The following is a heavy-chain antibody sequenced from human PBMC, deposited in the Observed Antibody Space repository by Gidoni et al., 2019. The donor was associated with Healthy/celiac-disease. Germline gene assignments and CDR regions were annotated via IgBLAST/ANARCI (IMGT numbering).Heavy chain of an antibody. V-gene: IGHV4-34*01. CDR1: GGSFSGYY. J-gene: IGHJ6*02. CDR3: WRVFYYYVLGSYRPYYYYGMDV. CDR2: INHNGSN. D-gene: IGHD3-16*02. Sequence: QVQLQQWGAGLLKPSETLSLTCAVYGGSFSGYYWSWIRQPPGKGLECIGGINHNGSNHHQPSPKKPSNIFSDNVKNQFLLEPRSVTAGEQAVYYWWRVFYYYVLGSYRPYYYYGMDVWGQGTTVTVSS.